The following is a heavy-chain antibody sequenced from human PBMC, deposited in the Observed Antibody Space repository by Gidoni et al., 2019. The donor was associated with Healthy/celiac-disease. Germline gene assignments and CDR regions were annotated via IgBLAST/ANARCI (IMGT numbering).Heavy chain of an antibody. Sequence: EVQLVESGGGLVKPGGSLRLYCAASGYTFSSYSMNCVSQAPGKGLEWVSSIISSSSYIYYADSVNGRFTISRDNAKNSLYLQMNSLRAEDTALYYCARDDPYSSGWYPSYYYYYGMDVWGQGTTVTVSS. CDR1: GYTFSSYS. CDR2: IISSSSYI. V-gene: IGHV3-21*01. D-gene: IGHD6-19*01. CDR3: ARDDPYSSGWYPSYYYYYGMDV. J-gene: IGHJ6*02.